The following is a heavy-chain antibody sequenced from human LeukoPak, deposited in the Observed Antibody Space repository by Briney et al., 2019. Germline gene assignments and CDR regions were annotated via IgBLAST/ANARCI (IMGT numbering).Heavy chain of an antibody. CDR1: GYTFTNYY. J-gene: IGHJ6*03. D-gene: IGHD2-15*01. CDR3: ARNNCSGGSCYSPASYYYYYYMDV. Sequence: ASVKVSCKASGYTFTNYYIHWVRQAPGQGPEWMGIINPSGGSTSYAQKFQGRVTMTRDTSTSTVYMELSSLRSEDTAVYYCARNNCSGGSCYSPASYYYYYYMDVWGKGTTVTVSS. V-gene: IGHV1-46*01. CDR2: INPSGGST.